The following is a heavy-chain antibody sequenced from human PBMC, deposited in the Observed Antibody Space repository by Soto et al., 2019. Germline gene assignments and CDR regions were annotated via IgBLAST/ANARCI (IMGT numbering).Heavy chain of an antibody. V-gene: IGHV4-59*01. J-gene: IGHJ6*03. Sequence: PSETLSLTCTVSGGSISSYYWSWIRQPPGKGLEWIGYIYYSGSTNYNPSLKSRVTISVDTSKNQFSLKLSSVTAADTAVYYCARAEYSSSRSYYYYMDVWGKGTTVTVSS. CDR2: IYYSGST. D-gene: IGHD6-6*01. CDR3: ARAEYSSSRSYYYYMDV. CDR1: GGSISSYY.